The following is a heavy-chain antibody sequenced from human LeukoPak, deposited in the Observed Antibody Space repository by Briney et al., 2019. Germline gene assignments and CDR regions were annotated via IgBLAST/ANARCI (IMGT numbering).Heavy chain of an antibody. Sequence: GDSVIVSCKTSGFTFTKYAITWVRQAPGQGIEWMGWISTYDGDTNYAQKFQGRVTMMKDTSGSTAYMELRSLRSDDTAVYYCARDPTNTIGRYVYLDYWGQGTLVTVSS. CDR1: GFTFTKYA. V-gene: IGHV1-18*01. CDR3: ARDPTNTIGRYVYLDY. CDR2: ISTYDGDT. J-gene: IGHJ4*02. D-gene: IGHD2-2*01.